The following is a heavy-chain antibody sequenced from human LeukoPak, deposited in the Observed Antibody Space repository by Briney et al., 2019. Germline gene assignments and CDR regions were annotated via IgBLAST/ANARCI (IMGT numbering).Heavy chain of an antibody. CDR1: GGSISNYY. CDR2: IYYSGST. CDR3: ARVSSEAAAGIPAYFDY. J-gene: IGHJ4*02. Sequence: PSETLSLTCTVSGGSISNYYWSWIRQPPGKGLEWIGYIYYSGSTNYNPSLKSRVTISVDTSKNQFSLKLSSVTAADTAVYYCARVSSEAAAGIPAYFDYWGQGTLVTVSS. V-gene: IGHV4-59*01. D-gene: IGHD6-13*01.